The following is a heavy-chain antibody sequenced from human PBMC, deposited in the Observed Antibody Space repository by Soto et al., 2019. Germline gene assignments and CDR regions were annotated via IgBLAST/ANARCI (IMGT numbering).Heavy chain of an antibody. CDR1: GYTFISYW. D-gene: IGHD3-16*01. Sequence: EVQLVQSGAEMKKPGESLKISCKASGYTFISYWIAWVRQKAGKGLEWMGMIYPGDSDTRYSPSFQGQVTISADKSINTAYLQWSSLEASDTAVYYCARLIAASGTGFDYWGQGTLVAVSS. V-gene: IGHV5-51*01. J-gene: IGHJ4*02. CDR3: ARLIAASGTGFDY. CDR2: IYPGDSDT.